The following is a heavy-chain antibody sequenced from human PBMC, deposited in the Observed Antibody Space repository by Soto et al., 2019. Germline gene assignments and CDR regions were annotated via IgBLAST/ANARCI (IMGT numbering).Heavy chain of an antibody. CDR2: ISYDGSNK. Sequence: GGSLRLSCAASGFTFSSYAMHWVRQAPGKGLEWVAVISYDGSNKYYADSVKGRFTISRDNSKNTLYLQMNSLRAEDTAVYYCARVGNDYGERYFDYWGQGTLVTVSS. CDR3: ARVGNDYGERYFDY. CDR1: GFTFSSYA. J-gene: IGHJ4*02. V-gene: IGHV3-30-3*01. D-gene: IGHD4-17*01.